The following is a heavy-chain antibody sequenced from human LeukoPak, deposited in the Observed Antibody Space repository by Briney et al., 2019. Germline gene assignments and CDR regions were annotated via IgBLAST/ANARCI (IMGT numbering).Heavy chain of an antibody. J-gene: IGHJ4*02. CDR1: GFTFSSYE. D-gene: IGHD6-19*01. Sequence: GGSLRLSCAASGFTFSSYEMNWVRQAPGKGLEWVSYISSSGSTIYYADSVKGRFTISRDNAKNSLYLQMNSLRAEDTALYYCARELLTGLETPFDFWGQGTLVTVSS. CDR2: ISSSGSTI. CDR3: ARELLTGLETPFDF. V-gene: IGHV3-48*03.